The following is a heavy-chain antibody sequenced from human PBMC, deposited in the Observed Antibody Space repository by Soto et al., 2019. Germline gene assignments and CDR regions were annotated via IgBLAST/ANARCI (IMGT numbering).Heavy chain of an antibody. CDR2: IWYDGSNK. CDR1: GFTFSSYG. J-gene: IGHJ6*02. D-gene: IGHD1-26*01. V-gene: IGHV3-33*01. Sequence: GGALRLSCAASGFTFSSYGMHWVRQAPGKGVEWVAVIWYDGSNKYYADSVKGRFTISRDNSKNTLYLQMNSLRAEDTAVYYCARDFGGSYGAYYYYGMDVWGQGTTVTVSS. CDR3: ARDFGGSYGAYYYYGMDV.